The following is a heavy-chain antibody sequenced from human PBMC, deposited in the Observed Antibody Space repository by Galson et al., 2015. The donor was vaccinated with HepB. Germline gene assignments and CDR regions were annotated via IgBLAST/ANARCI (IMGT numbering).Heavy chain of an antibody. CDR1: GFTFDDYV. CDR2: ISWNGGSI. V-gene: IGHV3-9*01. J-gene: IGHJ4*02. Sequence: SLRLSCAASGFTFDDYVMHWVRQTPEKGLEWVSGISWNGGSIGYADSVKGRFTISRDNAKNSLYLQMKSLRAEDTALYYCAKEGDGGMEVYFDYWGQGTLVTVSS. CDR3: AKEGDGGMEVYFDY. D-gene: IGHD5-24*01.